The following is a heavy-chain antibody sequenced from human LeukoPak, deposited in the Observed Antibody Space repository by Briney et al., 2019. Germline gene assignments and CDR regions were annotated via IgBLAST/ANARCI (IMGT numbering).Heavy chain of an antibody. D-gene: IGHD4-17*01. V-gene: IGHV3-11*05. J-gene: IGHJ3*02. CDR2: ISSSSSYT. Sequence: GGSLRLSCAASGFTFSDYYMSWIRQAPGKGLEWVSYISSSSSYTNYADSVKGRFTISRDNSKNSLYLQMNSLRTEDTALYYCAKDIGDYGDYVYSYDAFDIWGQGTMVTVSS. CDR3: AKDIGDYGDYVYSYDAFDI. CDR1: GFTFSDYY.